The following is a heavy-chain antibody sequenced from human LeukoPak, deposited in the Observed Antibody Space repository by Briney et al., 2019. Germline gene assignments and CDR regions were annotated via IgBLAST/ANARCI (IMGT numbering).Heavy chain of an antibody. Sequence: RAGGSLRLSCAASGFAFSSYAMYWVRQAPGKGLEWVAVIPYDESNKYYADSLEGRFTISRDNSKNTVNLQMNSLRAEDTAVYYCAKDYEAYCGGDCYSFFDCWGQGTLVTVSS. J-gene: IGHJ4*02. D-gene: IGHD2-21*02. CDR2: IPYDESNK. CDR1: GFAFSSYA. V-gene: IGHV3-30-3*01. CDR3: AKDYEAYCGGDCYSFFDC.